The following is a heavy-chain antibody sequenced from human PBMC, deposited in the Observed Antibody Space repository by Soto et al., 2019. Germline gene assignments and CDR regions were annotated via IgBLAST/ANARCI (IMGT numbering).Heavy chain of an antibody. V-gene: IGHV4-59*01. CDR1: GGSISSYY. Sequence: QVQLQESGPGLVKPSETLSLTCTVSGGSISSYYWSWIRQPPGKGLERIGYIYYSGSTNYNPSLKRRFTISVDTSKNQFSLKLSSVTAADTAVYYCARVVRGDGYNYHLNWGQGTLVTVSS. CDR2: IYYSGST. CDR3: ARVVRGDGYNYHLN. J-gene: IGHJ4*02. D-gene: IGHD3-10*02.